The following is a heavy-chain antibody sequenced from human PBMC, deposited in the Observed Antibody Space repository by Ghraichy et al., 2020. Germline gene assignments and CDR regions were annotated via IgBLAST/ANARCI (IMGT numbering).Heavy chain of an antibody. Sequence: LSLPCAASGFIFSSYSMNWVRQAPGKGLEWVSYISGSSSTIYYADSVKGRFTISRDNAKNSVYLQMNSLRDEDTAVYYCARGVTGDRLGIYWGQGTLVTVSS. J-gene: IGHJ4*02. D-gene: IGHD7-27*01. CDR2: ISGSSSTI. V-gene: IGHV3-48*02. CDR3: ARGVTGDRLGIY. CDR1: GFIFSSYS.